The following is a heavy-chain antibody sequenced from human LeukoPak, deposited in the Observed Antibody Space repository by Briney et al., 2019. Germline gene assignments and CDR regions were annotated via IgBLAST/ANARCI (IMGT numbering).Heavy chain of an antibody. D-gene: IGHD4-17*01. V-gene: IGHV1-69*06. CDR2: IIPIFGTA. J-gene: IGHJ6*03. CDR1: GGTFSSYA. Sequence: GASVKVSCKASGGTFSSYAISWVRQAPGRGLEWMGGIIPIFGTANYAQKFQGRVTITADKSTSTAYMELSSLRSGDTAVYYCARAAYGDYQNYYMDVWGKGTTVTVSS. CDR3: ARAAYGDYQNYYMDV.